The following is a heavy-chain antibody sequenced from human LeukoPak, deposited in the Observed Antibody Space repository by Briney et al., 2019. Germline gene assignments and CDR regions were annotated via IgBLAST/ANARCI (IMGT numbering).Heavy chain of an antibody. CDR1: GFTFSSYS. D-gene: IGHD6-13*01. Sequence: GGSLRLSCAASGFTFSSYSMTWVRQAPGKGLEWVSSISGNSRYIYYADSMRGRFTISRDNAKNSLYLQMNSLKPEDTAVYYCARVAEAAAFDSWGQGTLVTVSS. V-gene: IGHV3-21*06. CDR3: ARVAEAAAFDS. CDR2: ISGNSRYI. J-gene: IGHJ4*02.